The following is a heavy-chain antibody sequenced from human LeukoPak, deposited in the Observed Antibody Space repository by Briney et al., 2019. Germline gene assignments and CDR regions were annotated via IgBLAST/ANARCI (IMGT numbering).Heavy chain of an antibody. J-gene: IGHJ4*02. CDR1: GGSIISYY. Sequence: PSETLSLTCTVSGGSIISYYWSWIRQPAGKGLEWIGYMYYSGSTNYNPSLKSRVTISVDTSKSQFSLKLSSVTAADTAVYYCARSITMVRGIIKAARYYFDYWGQGTLVTVSS. D-gene: IGHD3-10*01. CDR3: ARSITMVRGIIKAARYYFDY. V-gene: IGHV4-59*01. CDR2: MYYSGST.